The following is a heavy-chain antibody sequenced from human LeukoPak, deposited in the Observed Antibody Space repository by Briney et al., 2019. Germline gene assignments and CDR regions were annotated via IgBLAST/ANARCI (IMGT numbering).Heavy chain of an antibody. CDR3: ARSLGYSSGG. D-gene: IGHD2-15*01. CDR1: GFPFRSHW. V-gene: IGHV3-74*01. J-gene: IGHJ4*02. Sequence: PGGSQRLSCAASGFPFRSHWMHWVRQVPGKGLVWVSHISTDGTTTNYADSVKGRFTISRDNAKDTLYLQLNSLRAEDTAIYYCARSLGYSSGGWGQGTLVTVSS. CDR2: ISTDGTTT.